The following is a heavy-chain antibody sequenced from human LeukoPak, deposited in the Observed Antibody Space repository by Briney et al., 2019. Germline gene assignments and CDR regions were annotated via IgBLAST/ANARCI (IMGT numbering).Heavy chain of an antibody. V-gene: IGHV4-34*01. CDR2: INHSGST. J-gene: IGHJ4*02. CDR1: GGSISSYY. CDR3: ARLYSSSSRFFDY. Sequence: SETLSLTCTVSGGSISSYYWSWIRQPPGKGLEWIGEINHSGSTNYNPSLKSRVTISVDTSKNQFSLKLSSVTAADTAVYYCARLYSSSSRFFDYWGQGTLVTVSS. D-gene: IGHD6-6*01.